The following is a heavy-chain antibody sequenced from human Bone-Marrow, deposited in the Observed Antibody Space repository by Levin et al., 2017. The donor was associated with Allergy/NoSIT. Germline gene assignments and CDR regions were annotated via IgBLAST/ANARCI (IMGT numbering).Heavy chain of an antibody. D-gene: IGHD3-22*01. CDR1: GGSIYSYY. CDR2: ISTSGRT. Sequence: SETLSLTCTVSGGSIYSYYWSWIRQSPGKGLEWIGYISTSGRTNYNPSLRSRVTISVDTSKNQVSLRLSSVTAADTAVYYCAGALYYSDTNGFYSVWVQGTLLTVSS. CDR3: AGALYYSDTNGFYSV. J-gene: IGHJ4*02. V-gene: IGHV4-4*08.